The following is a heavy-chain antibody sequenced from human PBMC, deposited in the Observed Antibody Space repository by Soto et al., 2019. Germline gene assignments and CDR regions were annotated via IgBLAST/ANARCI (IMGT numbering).Heavy chain of an antibody. V-gene: IGHV3-30-3*01. CDR3: ARDQTGITTAGGGRIDR. Sequence: QVQLVESGGGVVQPGRSLRLSCAASGFTFSTHAMHWVRQAPGKGLECVAIVSFDGSNKYYAESVKGRFNISRDNSKNTLYLQLSGLTTEDTAFYYCARDQTGITTAGGGRIDRWGQGTLVTVSS. CDR2: VSFDGSNK. CDR1: GFTFSTHA. D-gene: IGHD6-13*01. J-gene: IGHJ5*02.